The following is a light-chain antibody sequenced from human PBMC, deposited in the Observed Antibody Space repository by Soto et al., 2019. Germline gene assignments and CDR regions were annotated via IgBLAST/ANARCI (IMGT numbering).Light chain of an antibody. CDR2: GAS. V-gene: IGKV3-15*01. CDR1: QSVSSN. J-gene: IGKJ1*01. CDR3: QQYNNWPRT. Sequence: EIVMTQSPATLSVSPGERVTVSCRASQSVSSNLAWYQQKPGQAPRLLIYGASTRATGIPARFSGSGSGTEFTLTISSLQPEDFAVYYCQQYNNWPRTFGQGTKVEIK.